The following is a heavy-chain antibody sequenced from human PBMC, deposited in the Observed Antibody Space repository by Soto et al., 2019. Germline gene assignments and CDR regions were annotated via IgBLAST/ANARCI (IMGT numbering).Heavy chain of an antibody. CDR3: ARDLRLRADSSGYKVYYYYGMDV. Sequence: SQTLSLTCVISGDSVSSSSVAWNWVRQSPSRGLEWLGRTYYRSRWYSDFAVSVRGRIVINADTSKNQFSLQLSSVTAADTAVYYCARDLRLRADSSGYKVYYYYGMDVWGQGTTVTVSS. J-gene: IGHJ6*02. CDR1: GDSVSSSSVA. V-gene: IGHV6-1*01. CDR2: TYYRSRWYS. D-gene: IGHD3-22*01.